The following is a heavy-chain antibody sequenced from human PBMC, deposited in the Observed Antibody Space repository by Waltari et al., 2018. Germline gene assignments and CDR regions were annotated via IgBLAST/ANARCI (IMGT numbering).Heavy chain of an antibody. CDR2: IYYSGSN. Sequence: IRQPPGKGLKWIGSIYYSGSNYYHPSLKSRVTISVATSKNQFSRKLSTVTAADKAVYYCARHGPYSSSWTLGAFDIWGQGTMVTVSS. D-gene: IGHD6-13*01. J-gene: IGHJ3*02. V-gene: IGHV4-39*01. CDR3: ARHGPYSSSWTLGAFDI.